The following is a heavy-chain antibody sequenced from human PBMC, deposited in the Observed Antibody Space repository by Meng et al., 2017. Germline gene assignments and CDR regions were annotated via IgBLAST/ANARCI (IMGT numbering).Heavy chain of an antibody. CDR3: ARDEDISAAGKLFGDY. Sequence: QVQLVQSGAEVKKPVASVKVSCKPSGYNFPDYYIHWVRQAPGQGLEWMGRIDPKNGDTHYAQKFQGRVTMTGDTSISTAYMDLSGLRSDDTAVYYCARDEDISAAGKLFGDYWGQGTLVTVSS. CDR2: IDPKNGDT. J-gene: IGHJ4*02. D-gene: IGHD6-13*01. V-gene: IGHV1-2*06. CDR1: GYNFPDYY.